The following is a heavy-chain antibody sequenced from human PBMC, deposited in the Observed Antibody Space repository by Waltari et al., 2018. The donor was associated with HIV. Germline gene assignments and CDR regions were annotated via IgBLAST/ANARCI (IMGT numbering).Heavy chain of an antibody. CDR2: VSYGGDT. D-gene: IGHD3-10*01. Sequence: QLQLHGSGPGVVRFPETLSLTCRVAGASGRSNDFYWGWSRQFPGKGLEWIGTVSYGGDTFVNPSLMGRVSISANRSRNQFSLKGTVVGVNDTAIYYCASGRVRSWKYPRGVLDYWGQGALVTVSS. J-gene: IGHJ4*02. V-gene: IGHV4-39*01. CDR1: GASGRSNDFY. CDR3: ASGRVRSWKYPRGVLDY.